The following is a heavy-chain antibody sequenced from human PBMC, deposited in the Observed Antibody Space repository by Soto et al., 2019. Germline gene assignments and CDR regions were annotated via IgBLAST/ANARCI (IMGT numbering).Heavy chain of an antibody. V-gene: IGHV4-4*02. Sequence: SETLSLTCVVSGVSISNSNWWTWVRQPPGKGLEWIGEVSHSGTTNYNPSLKSRVTMSVDRSKNQFSLKLSSVTAADTAVYYCARDQRLSYWGQGTLVTVSS. CDR2: VSHSGTT. J-gene: IGHJ4*02. CDR1: GVSISNSNW. CDR3: ARDQRLSY.